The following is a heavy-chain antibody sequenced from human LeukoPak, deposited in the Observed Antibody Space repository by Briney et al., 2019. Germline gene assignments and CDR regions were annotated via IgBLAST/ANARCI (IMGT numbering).Heavy chain of an antibody. D-gene: IGHD4-17*01. CDR3: ARSPPRGDYGDSKRGHYYYYYMDV. CDR1: GGTFSSYA. V-gene: IGHV1-69*01. CDR2: IIPIFGTA. Sequence: GSSVKVSCKASGGTFSSYAISWVRQAPGQGLEWMGGIIPIFGTANYAQKFQGRVTITADESTSTAYMELSSLRSEDTAVYYCARSPPRGDYGDSKRGHYYYYYMDVWGKGTTVTISS. J-gene: IGHJ6*03.